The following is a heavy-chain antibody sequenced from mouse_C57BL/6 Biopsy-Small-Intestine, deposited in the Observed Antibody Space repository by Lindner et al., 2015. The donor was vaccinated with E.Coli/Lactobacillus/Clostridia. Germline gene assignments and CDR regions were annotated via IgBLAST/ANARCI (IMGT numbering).Heavy chain of an antibody. D-gene: IGHD2-10*01. V-gene: IGHV1-66*01. CDR1: GYTFTSYG. J-gene: IGHJ1*01. Sequence: SVKVSCKTSGYTFTSYGITWVRRAPGQGLEWMGWIYTYNGDAHFAQKFHDRVTVTTDASTVTASMELKSLTSDDTAVYYCARRGTAYYFGLDVWGQGTMVTVSS. CDR3: ARRGTAYYFGLDV. CDR2: IYTYNGDA.